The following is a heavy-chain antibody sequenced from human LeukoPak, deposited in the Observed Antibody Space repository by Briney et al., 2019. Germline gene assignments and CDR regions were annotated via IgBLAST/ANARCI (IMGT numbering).Heavy chain of an antibody. V-gene: IGHV4-39*07. D-gene: IGHD1-26*01. CDR2: IYYSGNT. CDR3: ARGCRGASFDY. J-gene: IGHJ4*02. CDR1: GDSISSSNSY. Sequence: SETLSLTCTVSGDSISSSNSYWGWIRQPPGKGLEWIGSIYYSGNTYYNASLKSRVTISVDTSKNQFSLKVSSVTAADTAVYYLARGCRGASFDYWGQGTLVTVSS.